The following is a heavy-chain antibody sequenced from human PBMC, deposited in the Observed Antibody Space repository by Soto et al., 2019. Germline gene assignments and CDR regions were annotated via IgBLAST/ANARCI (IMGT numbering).Heavy chain of an antibody. CDR2: ISSNGGST. CDR1: GFTFSSYA. V-gene: IGHV3-64D*08. D-gene: IGHD1-26*01. CDR3: VKYEGSYYYYYGMDV. Sequence: HPGGSLRLSCSASGFTFSSYAMHWVRQAPGKGLEYVSAISSNGGSTYYADSVKGRFTISRDNSKNTLYLQMSSLRAEDTAVYYCVKYEGSYYYYYGMDVWGQGTTVTVSS. J-gene: IGHJ6*02.